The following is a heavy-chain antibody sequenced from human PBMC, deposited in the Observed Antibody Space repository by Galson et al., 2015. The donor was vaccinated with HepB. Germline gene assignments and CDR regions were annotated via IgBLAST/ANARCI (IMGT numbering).Heavy chain of an antibody. CDR3: ARDSSTYSSGWYRWFDP. Sequence: SLRLSCAASGFTFSDYYMSWIRQAPGKGLEWVSYISSSSSYTNYADSVKGRFTISRDNAKNSLYLQMNSLRAEDTAVYYCARDSSTYSSGWYRWFDPWGQGTLVTVSS. V-gene: IGHV3-11*06. CDR1: GFTFSDYY. J-gene: IGHJ5*02. D-gene: IGHD6-19*01. CDR2: ISSSSSYT.